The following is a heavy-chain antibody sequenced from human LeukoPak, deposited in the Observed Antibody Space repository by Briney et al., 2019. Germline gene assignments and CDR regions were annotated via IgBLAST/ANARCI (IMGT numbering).Heavy chain of an antibody. Sequence: SQTLSLTCTVSGDSISSGGYYWSWIRQHPGKGLEWIGYIYYSGSTYYNPSLKSRVTISVDTSKNQFSLKLSSVTAADTAVYYCARTYYDYVWGSYRPWYFDYWGQGTLVTVSS. CDR2: IYYSGST. V-gene: IGHV4-31*03. J-gene: IGHJ4*02. CDR1: GDSISSGGYY. CDR3: ARTYYDYVWGSYRPWYFDY. D-gene: IGHD3-16*02.